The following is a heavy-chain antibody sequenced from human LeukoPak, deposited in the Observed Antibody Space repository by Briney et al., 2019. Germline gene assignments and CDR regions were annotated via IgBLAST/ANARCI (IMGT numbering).Heavy chain of an antibody. CDR1: GFTFSSYA. D-gene: IGHD1-26*01. V-gene: IGHV3-23*01. CDR3: AKYVVPGPTRAFDY. J-gene: IGHJ4*02. Sequence: GGSLRLSCATSGFTFSSYAMSWVRQAPGKGLEWVSAISGSGGSTYYADSVKGRFTISRDNSKNTVYLQVNNLRVEDTALYYCAKYVVPGPTRAFDYWGQGSLVTVSS. CDR2: ISGSGGST.